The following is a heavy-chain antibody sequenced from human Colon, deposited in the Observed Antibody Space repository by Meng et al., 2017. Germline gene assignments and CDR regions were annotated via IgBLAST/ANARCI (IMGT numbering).Heavy chain of an antibody. Sequence: QGHLQHSRPGLSRPSETLSPTCPVSGASVSSGNHYWSWIRQPPGKGLEYIAYVDYSGSTHYNPSLKSRVTMSVDTSKKQLSLKLSSVTAADTAVYYCAGGPWEFDYWGQGTLVTVSS. CDR3: AGGPWEFDY. CDR2: VDYSGST. V-gene: IGHV4-61*01. CDR1: GASVSSGNHY. J-gene: IGHJ4*02. D-gene: IGHD1-26*01.